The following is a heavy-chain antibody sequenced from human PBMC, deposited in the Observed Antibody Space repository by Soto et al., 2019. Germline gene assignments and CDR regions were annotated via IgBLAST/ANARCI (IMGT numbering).Heavy chain of an antibody. CDR1: GFTFSSYW. CDR2: ISSSSSYT. J-gene: IGHJ4*02. Sequence: GGSLRLSCAASGFTFSSYWMHWVRQAPGKGLEWVSYISSSSSYTNYADSVKGRFTISRDNAKNSLYLQMNSPRAEDTAVYYCARIASMGYFDWLHWIDYWGQGTLVTVSS. D-gene: IGHD3-9*01. CDR3: ARIASMGYFDWLHWIDY. V-gene: IGHV3-11*03.